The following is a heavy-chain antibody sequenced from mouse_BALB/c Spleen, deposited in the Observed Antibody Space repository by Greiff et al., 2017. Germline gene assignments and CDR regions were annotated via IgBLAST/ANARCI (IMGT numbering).Heavy chain of an antibody. CDR3: ARGFITTVPHFDY. V-gene: IGHV1S29*02. CDR1: GYTFTDYN. D-gene: IGHD1-1*01. CDR2: IYPYNGGT. Sequence: EVKLQESGPELVKPGASVKISCKASGYTFTDYNMHWVKQSHGKSLEWIGYIYPYNGGTGYNQKFKSKATLTVDNSSSTAYMELRSLTSEDSAVYYCARGFITTVPHFDYWGQGTTLTVSS. J-gene: IGHJ2*01.